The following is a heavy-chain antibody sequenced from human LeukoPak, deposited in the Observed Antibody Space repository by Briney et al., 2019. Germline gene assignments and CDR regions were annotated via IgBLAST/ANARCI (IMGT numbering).Heavy chain of an antibody. Sequence: GGSLRLSCAASGFTFSSYWMSWVRQAPGKGLEWVANIKQDGSEKYYVDSVKGRFTISRDNAKNSLYLQMNSLRAEDTAVYYCARALSTDLYYFECWGQGTLVTVSS. CDR2: IKQDGSEK. CDR1: GFTFSSYW. CDR3: ARALSTDLYYFEC. D-gene: IGHD5/OR15-5a*01. J-gene: IGHJ4*02. V-gene: IGHV3-7*03.